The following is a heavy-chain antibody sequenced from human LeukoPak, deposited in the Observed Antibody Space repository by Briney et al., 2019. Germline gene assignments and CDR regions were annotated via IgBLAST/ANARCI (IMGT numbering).Heavy chain of an antibody. V-gene: IGHV3-48*01. CDR3: AIADYYDSGGLEPS. CDR1: RFTFSSYS. J-gene: IGHJ5*02. CDR2: ISSSSSTI. Sequence: GGSLRLSCAASRFTFSSYSMNWVRQAPGKGLEWVSYISSSSSTIYYADSVKGRFTISRDNAKNSLYLQMNSLRAEDTAVYYCAIADYYDSGGLEPSWAQGTLVTVSS. D-gene: IGHD3-22*01.